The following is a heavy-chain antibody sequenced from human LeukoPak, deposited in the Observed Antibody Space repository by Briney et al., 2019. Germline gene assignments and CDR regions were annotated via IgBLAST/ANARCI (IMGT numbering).Heavy chain of an antibody. CDR3: ARGERLGPDF. CDR1: GDSIIGYY. J-gene: IGHJ4*02. CDR2: IHYSGST. D-gene: IGHD1-1*01. V-gene: IGHV4-59*01. Sequence: SETLSLTCTVSGDSIIGYYWSWIRQPPGKGLEWIGYIHYSGSTNYNPSLQSRVTISVDTSRSHLSLKLSSATAADTAVYYCARGERLGPDFWGQGTLVTVSS.